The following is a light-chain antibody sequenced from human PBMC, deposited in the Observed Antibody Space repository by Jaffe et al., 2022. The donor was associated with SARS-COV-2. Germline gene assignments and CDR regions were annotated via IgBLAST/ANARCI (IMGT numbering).Light chain of an antibody. CDR3: QQYNNYPVT. CDR1: QSISSW. J-gene: IGKJ4*01. V-gene: IGKV1-5*03. CDR2: KAS. Sequence: DIQMTQSPSTLSASVGDRVTITCRASQSISSWLAWYQQKPGKAPNLLIYKASSLESGVPSRFSGSGSETEFTLTISSLQPDDFATYYCQQYNNYPVTFGGGTRVEIK.